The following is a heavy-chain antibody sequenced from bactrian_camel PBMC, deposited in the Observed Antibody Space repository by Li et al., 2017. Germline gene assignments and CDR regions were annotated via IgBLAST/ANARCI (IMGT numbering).Heavy chain of an antibody. CDR2: IDDDDRP. D-gene: IGHD2*01. Sequence: DVQLVESGGGSVQIGGSTTLACEASRGFNDARAEWGWFRQAPGKGREGVAIIDDDDRPHYADSVKDRFVITKDSTVTLQMNDLNPEDTATYYCAATGYCYKRCFENYRHWGQGTQVTVS. J-gene: IGHJ4*01. V-gene: IGHV3S10*01. CDR3: AATGYCYKRCFENYRH. CDR1: RGFNDARAE.